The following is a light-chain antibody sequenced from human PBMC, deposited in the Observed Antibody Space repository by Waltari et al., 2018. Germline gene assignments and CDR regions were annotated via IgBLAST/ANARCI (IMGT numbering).Light chain of an antibody. Sequence: QSALTQPASASGAPGQSITISCAGTIRDIGDYNYVSWYQQRPGKAPNILIFDVNERRSRVPVRFSGSKSGNTASLTGSGLQAEAEADYYCSSYGGNSDVLFGGGTKLTVL. CDR3: SSYGGNSDVL. V-gene: IGLV2-8*01. CDR1: IRDIGDYNY. J-gene: IGLJ3*02. CDR2: DVN.